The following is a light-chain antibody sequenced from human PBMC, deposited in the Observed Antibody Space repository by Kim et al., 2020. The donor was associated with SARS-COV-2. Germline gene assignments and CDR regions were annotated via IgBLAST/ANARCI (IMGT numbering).Light chain of an antibody. CDR2: DVT. Sequence: GQSIAFSCTGTSSDVGGYSYVSWFQQHPGTAPKVMIYDVTKRPSGVSDRFSGSKSGNTAYLTISGLQADDEAYYHCGSFTGRNTWVFGGGTQLTVL. CDR3: GSFTGRNTWV. CDR1: SSDVGGYSY. J-gene: IGLJ3*02. V-gene: IGLV2-14*03.